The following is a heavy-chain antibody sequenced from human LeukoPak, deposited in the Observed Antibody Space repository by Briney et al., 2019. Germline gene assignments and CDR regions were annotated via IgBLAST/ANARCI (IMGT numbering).Heavy chain of an antibody. V-gene: IGHV4-34*01. Sequence: PSETLSLTCAVYGGSFSGYYWSWIRQPPGKGLEWIGEINHSGSTNYNPSLKSRVTISVDTSKNQFSLKLSSVTAADTAVYYCAGGGLTIFGVVTIFDYWGQGTLVTVSS. D-gene: IGHD3-3*01. J-gene: IGHJ4*02. CDR2: INHSGST. CDR1: GGSFSGYY. CDR3: AGGGLTIFGVVTIFDY.